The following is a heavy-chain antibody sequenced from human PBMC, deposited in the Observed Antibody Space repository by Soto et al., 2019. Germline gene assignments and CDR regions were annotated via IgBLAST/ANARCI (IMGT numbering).Heavy chain of an antibody. J-gene: IGHJ4*02. CDR1: GFTCSSYG. CDR2: IWDDGSNK. V-gene: IGHV3-33*01. D-gene: IGHD2-2*01. CDR3: VRDTYCTTSSCYVFEY. Sequence: QVQLVESGGGVVQPGGSLKLSCAASGFTCSSYGMHWVRQAPGKGLEWVAVIWDDGSNKFYADSVKGRFTLSRDNFKNTVYLQMSSLGAEDTAVYYCVRDTYCTTSSCYVFEYCGQGVLVTVSS.